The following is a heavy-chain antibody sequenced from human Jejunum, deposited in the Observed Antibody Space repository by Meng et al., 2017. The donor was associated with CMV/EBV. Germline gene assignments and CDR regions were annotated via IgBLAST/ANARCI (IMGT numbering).Heavy chain of an antibody. CDR1: GGSISGGYYY. CDR3: ARGSIFVSFDS. D-gene: IGHD3-3*01. CDR2: IHDTVST. V-gene: IGHV4-30-4*01. Sequence: VQLMESGPGLLKPPQALPLPSTVSGGSISGGYYYWSWIRQPPGKGLEWSGYIHDTVSTYYNPSLASRVDFSVGTSNNQFSLTLTSVTAADTAVYFCARGSIFVSFDSWGQGTLVTVSS. J-gene: IGHJ4*02.